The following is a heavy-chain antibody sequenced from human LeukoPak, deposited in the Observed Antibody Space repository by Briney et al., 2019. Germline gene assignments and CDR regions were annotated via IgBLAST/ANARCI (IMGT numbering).Heavy chain of an antibody. CDR3: ARGGYSSGWYYFDY. CDR1: GFTFSSYA. Sequence: GGSLRLSCAASGFTFSSYAMSWVRQAPGKGLEWVSVISGGGGSTYYADSVKGRFTISRDNSRNTLFLQMNSLRAEDTAVYYCARGGYSSGWYYFDYWGQGTLVTVSS. J-gene: IGHJ4*02. V-gene: IGHV3-23*01. D-gene: IGHD6-19*01. CDR2: ISGGGGST.